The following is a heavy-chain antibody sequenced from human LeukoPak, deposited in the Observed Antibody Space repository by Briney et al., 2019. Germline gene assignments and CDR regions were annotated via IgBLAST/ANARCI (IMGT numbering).Heavy chain of an antibody. Sequence: GGSLRLSCAASGFTFSSCAMTWVRQAPGKGLEWVSAISGTGDYTYYTDSVQGRFTISRDNSKNTLYLQMNSLTADDTAVYFCAKLGGIYSDAFDIWGQGTMVTVSS. CDR3: AKLGGIYSDAFDI. D-gene: IGHD1-26*01. V-gene: IGHV3-23*01. CDR1: GFTFSSCA. CDR2: ISGTGDYT. J-gene: IGHJ3*02.